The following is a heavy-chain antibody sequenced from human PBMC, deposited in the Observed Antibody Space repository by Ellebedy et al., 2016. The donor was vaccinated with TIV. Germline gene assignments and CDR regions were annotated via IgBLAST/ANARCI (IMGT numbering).Heavy chain of an antibody. CDR3: ARGGKYSSGWLLTYFDY. D-gene: IGHD6-19*01. J-gene: IGHJ4*02. CDR2: IIPIFGTA. CDR1: GGTFSSYA. Sequence: SVKVSCXASGGTFSSYAISWVRHAPGQGLEWMGGIIPIFGTANYAQKFQGRVTITADESTSTAYMELSSLRSEDTAVYYCARGGKYSSGWLLTYFDYWGQGTLVTVSS. V-gene: IGHV1-69*13.